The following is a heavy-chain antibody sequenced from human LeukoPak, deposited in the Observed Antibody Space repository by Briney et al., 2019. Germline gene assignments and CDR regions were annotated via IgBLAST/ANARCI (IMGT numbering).Heavy chain of an antibody. D-gene: IGHD2-2*01. CDR1: GFTFDDYA. Sequence: PGGSLRLSCAASGFTFDDYAMHWVRQAPGKGLEWVSLISWDGGKTYYADSVKGRFTISRDNSKNSLYLQMNSLRAEDTAVYHRAKDLPAAYFDYWGQGTLVTVSS. V-gene: IGHV3-43D*03. J-gene: IGHJ4*02. CDR2: ISWDGGKT. CDR3: AKDLPAAYFDY.